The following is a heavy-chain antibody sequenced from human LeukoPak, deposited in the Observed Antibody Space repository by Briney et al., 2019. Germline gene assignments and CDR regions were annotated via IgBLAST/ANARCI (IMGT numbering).Heavy chain of an antibody. J-gene: IGHJ4*02. V-gene: IGHV1-18*01. CDR1: GYTFTSYG. CDR3: ARGGITIFGVVIAYYFDY. D-gene: IGHD3-3*01. Sequence: ASVKVSCKASGYTFTSYGISWVRQAPGQGLEWMGWISAYNGNTNHAQKLQGRVTMTTDTSTSTAYMELRSLRSDDTAVYYCARGGITIFGVVIAYYFDYWGQGTLVTVSS. CDR2: ISAYNGNT.